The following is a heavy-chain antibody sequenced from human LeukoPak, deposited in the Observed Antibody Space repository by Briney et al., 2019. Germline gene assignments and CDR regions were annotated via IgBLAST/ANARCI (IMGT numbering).Heavy chain of an antibody. CDR2: INQDGSDK. V-gene: IGHV3-7*01. CDR1: GFTFSNYW. J-gene: IGHJ4*02. CDR3: VGGDY. Sequence: GGSLRLSCAASGFTFSNYWMTWVRRAPGKGLECVANINQDGSDKYYVDSVKGRFTISRDNTKNSLYLQMNSLGAEDTAVYYCVGGDYWGQGTLVTVSS.